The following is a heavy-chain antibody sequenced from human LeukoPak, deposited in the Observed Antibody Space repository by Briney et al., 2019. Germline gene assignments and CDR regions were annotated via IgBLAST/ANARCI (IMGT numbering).Heavy chain of an antibody. V-gene: IGHV3-74*01. CDR2: INGDGSST. D-gene: IGHD1-26*01. J-gene: IGHJ4*02. Sequence: GGSLRLSCAASGFTFSSYWMHWVRHAPGKGLVWVSRINGDGSSTSYADSVKGRFTISRDNAKNTLYLQMNSLRAEDTAVYYCARDQWELFDYWGQGTLVTVSS. CDR3: ARDQWELFDY. CDR1: GFTFSSYW.